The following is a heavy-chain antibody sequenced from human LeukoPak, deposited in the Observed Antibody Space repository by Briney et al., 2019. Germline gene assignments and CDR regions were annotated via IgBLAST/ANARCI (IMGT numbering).Heavy chain of an antibody. CDR2: INPNSGGT. V-gene: IGHV1-2*02. Sequence: ASVKVSCKASGYTFTGYYMHWVRQAPGQGLEWMGWINPNSGGTNYAQKFQGRVTMTRDTSISTAYMELSRLRSDDTAVYYCARGIVEAHYRRGKSGSDYWGQGTLVTVSS. CDR1: GYTFTGYY. J-gene: IGHJ4*02. CDR3: ARGIVEAHYRRGKSGSDY. D-gene: IGHD3-16*02.